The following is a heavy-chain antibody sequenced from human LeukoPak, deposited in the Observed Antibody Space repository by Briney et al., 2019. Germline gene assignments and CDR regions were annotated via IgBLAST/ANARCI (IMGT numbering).Heavy chain of an antibody. CDR1: GSTFSSYA. Sequence: GGSLRLSCAASGSTFSSYAMHWVRQAPGKELEWVAVISYDGSNKYYADSVKGRFTISRDNSKNTLYLQMNSLRAEDTAVYYCARDLYSSSLYYFDYWGQGTLVTVSS. V-gene: IGHV3-30-3*01. J-gene: IGHJ4*02. CDR2: ISYDGSNK. D-gene: IGHD6-13*01. CDR3: ARDLYSSSLYYFDY.